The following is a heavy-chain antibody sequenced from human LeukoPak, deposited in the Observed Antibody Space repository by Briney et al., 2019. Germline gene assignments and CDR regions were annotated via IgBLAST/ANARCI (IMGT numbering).Heavy chain of an antibody. CDR3: ARRGIAVAAHPDY. D-gene: IGHD6-19*01. J-gene: IGHJ4*02. CDR1: GYSFTSYW. Sequence: GASLKISCKGSGYSFTSYWIGWARQMPGKGLEWMGIIYPGDSDTRYSPSFQGQVTISADKSISTAYLQWSSLKASDTAMYYCARRGIAVAAHPDYWGQGTLVTVSS. V-gene: IGHV5-51*01. CDR2: IYPGDSDT.